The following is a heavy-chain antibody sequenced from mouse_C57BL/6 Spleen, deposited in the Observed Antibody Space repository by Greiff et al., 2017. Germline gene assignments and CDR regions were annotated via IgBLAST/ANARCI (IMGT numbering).Heavy chain of an antibody. CDR1: GYTFTDYY. CDR2: INPYNGGT. CDR3: ARGHYDYAMDY. Sequence: VQLQQSGPVLVKPGASVKMSCKASGYTFTDYYMNWVKQSHGKSLEWIGVINPYNGGTSYNQKFKGKATLTVDKSSSTAYMELNSLTSEDSAVYYCARGHYDYAMDYWGQGTSVTVSS. V-gene: IGHV1-19*01. J-gene: IGHJ4*01. D-gene: IGHD1-2*01.